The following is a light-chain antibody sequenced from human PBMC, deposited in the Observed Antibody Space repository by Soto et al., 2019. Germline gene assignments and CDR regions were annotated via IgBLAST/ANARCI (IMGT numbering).Light chain of an antibody. CDR3: CSYAGSSTLV. CDR2: EVS. V-gene: IGLV2-23*02. J-gene: IGLJ2*01. Sequence: QSVLTQPASVSGSPGQSITISCTGTSSDVGSYKLVSWYRQHPGRAPKLMIYEVSRRPSGVSNRFSGSKSGNTASLTISGLQAEDEADYYCCSYAGSSTLVFGGGTKRPS. CDR1: SSDVGSYKL.